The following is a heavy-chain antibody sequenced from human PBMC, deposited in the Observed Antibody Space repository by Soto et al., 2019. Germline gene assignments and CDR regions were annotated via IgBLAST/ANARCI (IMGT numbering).Heavy chain of an antibody. D-gene: IGHD3-22*01. CDR1: GGSISSGGYY. Sequence: PSETLSLTCTVSGGSISSGGYYWSWIRQHPGQGLEWIGDIYYSGSTYYNPSLKSRVTISVDTSKNQFSLKLSSVTAANTAVYYCARDLLGYYDSSGYHVPFDYWGQGTMVTVYS. CDR3: ARDLLGYYDSSGYHVPFDY. CDR2: IYYSGST. V-gene: IGHV4-31*03. J-gene: IGHJ4*02.